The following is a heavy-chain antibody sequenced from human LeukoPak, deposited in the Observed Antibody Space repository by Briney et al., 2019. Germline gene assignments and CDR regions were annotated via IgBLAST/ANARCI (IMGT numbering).Heavy chain of an antibody. CDR3: ARSIGLTGGGVDV. CDR2: ITDSGNTI. V-gene: IGHV3-11*01. J-gene: IGHJ6*02. D-gene: IGHD3-9*01. Sequence: PGGSLRLSCAASGFTFSDYNMNWVRQAPGKGLEWVSHITDSGNTIHYADSVKGRFTISRDNAKNSLYLQMNSLRAEDTAVYYCARSIGLTGGGVDVWGQGTTVTVSS. CDR1: GFTFSDYN.